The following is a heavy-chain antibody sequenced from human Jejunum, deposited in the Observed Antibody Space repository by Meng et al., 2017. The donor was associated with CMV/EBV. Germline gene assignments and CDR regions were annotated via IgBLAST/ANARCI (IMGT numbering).Heavy chain of an antibody. CDR3: AKDGGSYLDYYFDY. D-gene: IGHD1-26*01. J-gene: IGHJ4*02. CDR2: INPNTGGT. V-gene: IGHV1-2*02. Sequence: EYTFTDYYMHWVRQAPGQGLEWMGWINPNTGGTNYAQKFQGRVTMTRDTSTNTAYMELTRLRSDDTALYYCAKDGGSYLDYYFDYWGQGTLVTVSS. CDR1: EYTFTDYY.